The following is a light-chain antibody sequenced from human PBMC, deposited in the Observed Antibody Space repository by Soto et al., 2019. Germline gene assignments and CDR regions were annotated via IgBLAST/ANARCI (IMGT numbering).Light chain of an antibody. CDR1: SSDVGSYNL. CDR2: EGS. Sequence: QSVLTQPASVSGSPGQSITNSCTGTSSDVGSYNLVSWYQQHPGKAPKLMIYEGSKRPSGVSNRFSGSKSGNTASLTISGLQAEDEADYYCCSYAGSSTFHVVFGGGTKLTVL. J-gene: IGLJ2*01. CDR3: CSYAGSSTFHVV. V-gene: IGLV2-23*03.